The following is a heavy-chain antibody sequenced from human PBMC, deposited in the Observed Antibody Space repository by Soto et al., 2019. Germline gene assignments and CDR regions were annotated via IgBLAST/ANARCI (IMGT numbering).Heavy chain of an antibody. CDR3: AIVTKPTAVTTAFRGGYGLDV. CDR1: GGSVSSGNYF. Sequence: QVQLQESGPGLVKPSETLSLTCTVSGGSVSSGNYFWSWIRQPPGKGLEWVGYIHSSGSTNYNPTPKSRVTIAADTSRNPFSLRLTSVTAAETAVYYCAIVTKPTAVTTAFRGGYGLDVWGQGTTVTVSS. CDR2: IHSSGST. D-gene: IGHD4-17*01. J-gene: IGHJ6*02. V-gene: IGHV4-61*01.